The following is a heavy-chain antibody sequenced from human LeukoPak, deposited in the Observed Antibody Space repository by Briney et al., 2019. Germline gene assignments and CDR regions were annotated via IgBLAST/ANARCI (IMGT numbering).Heavy chain of an antibody. Sequence: RGSLRLSCAASGFTFSSYAMHWVRQAPGKGLEWVAVISYDGSNKYYADSVKGRFAISRDNSKNTLYLQMNSLRAEDTAVYYCARTLGVDDALDIWGQGTMVTVSS. V-gene: IGHV3-30*09. D-gene: IGHD3-16*01. J-gene: IGHJ3*02. CDR1: GFTFSSYA. CDR2: ISYDGSNK. CDR3: ARTLGVDDALDI.